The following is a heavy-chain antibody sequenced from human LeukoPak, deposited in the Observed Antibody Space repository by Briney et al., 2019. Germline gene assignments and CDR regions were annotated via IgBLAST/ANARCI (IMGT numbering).Heavy chain of an antibody. D-gene: IGHD4-17*01. CDR3: ARSRFTYGSVALDY. CDR2: ISSSGRPV. CDR1: GFSFSSYN. V-gene: IGHV3-48*02. J-gene: IGHJ4*02. Sequence: GGSLRLSCGASGFSFSSYNINWVRQAPGKGLEWLSSISSSGRPVYYSDSVKGRFSISRDDAKDSLHLQMNSLRDEDTAVYYCARSRFTYGSVALDYWGRGTLVTVSS.